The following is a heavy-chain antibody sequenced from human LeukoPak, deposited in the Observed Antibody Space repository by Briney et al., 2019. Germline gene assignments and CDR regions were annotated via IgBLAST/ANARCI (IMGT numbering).Heavy chain of an antibody. Sequence: PGGSLRLSCAASGFTLSSYWMIWVRQAPGKGLEWLANIKQDGSEISYVDSVKGRFTISRDNAKNSLYLQMNSLRAEDTAVYYCVRGNPFGGYWGQGTLVTVSS. V-gene: IGHV3-7*03. CDR2: IKQDGSEI. D-gene: IGHD2-15*01. CDR1: GFTLSSYW. CDR3: VRGNPFGGY. J-gene: IGHJ4*02.